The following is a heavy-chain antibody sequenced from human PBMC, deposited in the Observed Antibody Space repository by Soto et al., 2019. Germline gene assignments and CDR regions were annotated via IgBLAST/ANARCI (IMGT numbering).Heavy chain of an antibody. Sequence: SETLSLTCAVYGGSFSGYYWSWIRQPPGKGLEWIGEINHSGSTNYNPSLKSRVTISVDTSKNQFSLKLSSVTAADTAVYYCAERGMGTAMVTIGPMDVWGQGTTVTVSS. J-gene: IGHJ6*02. V-gene: IGHV4-34*01. CDR3: AERGMGTAMVTIGPMDV. D-gene: IGHD5-18*01. CDR1: GGSFSGYY. CDR2: INHSGST.